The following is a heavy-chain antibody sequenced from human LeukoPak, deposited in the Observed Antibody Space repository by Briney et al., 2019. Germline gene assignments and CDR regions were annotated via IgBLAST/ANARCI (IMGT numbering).Heavy chain of an antibody. Sequence: ASVKVSCKASGGTFSSYDINWVRQATGQGLEWMGWMNPNSGNTGYAQKFQGRVTMTRNTSISTAYMELSSLRSEDTAVYYCARALLGKRITMVRGVFGYWGQGTLVTVSS. J-gene: IGHJ4*02. CDR1: GGTFSSYD. V-gene: IGHV1-8*02. D-gene: IGHD3-10*01. CDR3: ARALLGKRITMVRGVFGY. CDR2: MNPNSGNT.